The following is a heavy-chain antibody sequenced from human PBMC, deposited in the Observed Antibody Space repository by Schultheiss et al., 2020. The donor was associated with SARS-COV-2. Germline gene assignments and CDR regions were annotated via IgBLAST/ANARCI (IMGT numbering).Heavy chain of an antibody. CDR3: ARANWGFAPYYFDY. Sequence: SETLSLTCTVSGGSISSYYWSWIRQPAGKGLEWIGRIYTSGSTYYNPSLKSRVTISVDTSKNQFSLKLSSVTAADTAVYYCARANWGFAPYYFDYWGQGTLVTVSS. CDR1: GGSISSYY. CDR2: IYTSGST. V-gene: IGHV4-4*07. J-gene: IGHJ4*02. D-gene: IGHD7-27*01.